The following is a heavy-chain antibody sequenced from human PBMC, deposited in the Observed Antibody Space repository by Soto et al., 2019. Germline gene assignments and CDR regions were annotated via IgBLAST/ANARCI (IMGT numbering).Heavy chain of an antibody. CDR2: ISNSDYTT. J-gene: IGHJ4*02. Sequence: QVHLVASGGGLVKPGGSLRLSCVASGITLSDNYMTWIRQAPGKGLEWLSHISNSDYTTYYADSVKGRFTISRDNAKNSLYLQLNGLRVEDTAVYYCASGKWSLDYWGQGILVTVSS. V-gene: IGHV3-11*01. D-gene: IGHD2-8*01. CDR3: ASGKWSLDY. CDR1: GITLSDNY.